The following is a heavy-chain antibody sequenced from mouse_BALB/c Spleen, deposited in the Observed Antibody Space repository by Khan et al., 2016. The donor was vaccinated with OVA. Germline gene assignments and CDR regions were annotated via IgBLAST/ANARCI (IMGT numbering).Heavy chain of an antibody. J-gene: IGHJ2*01. CDR3: ARRGLRWDFDY. D-gene: IGHD1-1*01. CDR1: GYTFINYW. Sequence: QIQFVQSGADLAKPGASVKMSCTASGYTFINYWIFWVKQRPGQGLEWFGYINPSTGYTEYNQNFKDKATFTADKSSSTDYMQLSSLTSEDSAVYYCARRGLRWDFDYWGQGTTLTVSS. V-gene: IGHV1-7*01. CDR2: INPSTGYT.